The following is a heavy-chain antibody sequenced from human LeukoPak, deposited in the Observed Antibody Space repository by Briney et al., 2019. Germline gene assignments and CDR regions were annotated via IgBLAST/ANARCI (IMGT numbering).Heavy chain of an antibody. J-gene: IGHJ4*02. CDR3: AKPLNWGGFDY. V-gene: IGHV3-23*01. Sequence: GGSLRLSCAAPGFTFSSYAISWVRQAPGKGLGWVSAISGSGGSTSYADSVKGRFTISRDNSKNTLYLQMNSLRAEDTAVYYCAKPLNWGGFDYWGQGTLVTVSS. CDR1: GFTFSSYA. D-gene: IGHD3-10*01. CDR2: ISGSGGST.